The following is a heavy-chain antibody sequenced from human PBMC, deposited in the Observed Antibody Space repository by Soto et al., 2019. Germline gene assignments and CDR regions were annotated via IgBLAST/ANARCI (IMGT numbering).Heavy chain of an antibody. D-gene: IGHD2-2*01. J-gene: IGHJ3*02. CDR2: IKREGSEK. CDR1: GFTFSNHW. V-gene: IGHV3-7*05. CDR3: ARGYCSGTCCYAGALDI. Sequence: EVQLVESGGGLVQPGGSLRLSCAASGFTFSNHWMSWVRQAPGKGLEWVAKIKREGSEKYYVDSVKGRFTISRDNAKNSLYLQMDCVRVEDTGVYYCARGYCSGTCCYAGALDIGGQGTMVTVSS.